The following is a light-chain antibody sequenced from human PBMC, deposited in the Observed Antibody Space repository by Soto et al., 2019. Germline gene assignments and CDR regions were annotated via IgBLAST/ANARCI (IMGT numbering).Light chain of an antibody. CDR2: GAS. Sequence: EIVLTQSPDTLSLSPGERATLSCRASQSVSRSYLAWYQQKPGQAPRLLIHGASSRATGIPDRFSGSGTGTDFTLTISRLEPEDFAVYYCQQYARSPITFGQGTRLEIK. J-gene: IGKJ5*01. CDR1: QSVSRSY. V-gene: IGKV3-20*01. CDR3: QQYARSPIT.